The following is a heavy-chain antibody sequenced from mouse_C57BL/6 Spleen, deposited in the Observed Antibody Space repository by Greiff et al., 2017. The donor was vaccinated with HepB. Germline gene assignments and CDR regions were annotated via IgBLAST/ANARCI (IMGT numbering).Heavy chain of an antibody. CDR2: IYPSDSET. CDR3: ARGRNYYGDYFDY. Sequence: QVQLQQPGAELVRPGSSVKLSCKASGYTFTSYWMDWVKQRPGQGLEWIGNIYPSDSETHYNQKFKDKATLTVDKSSSTAYMQLSSLTSEDSAVYYCARGRNYYGDYFDYWGQGTTLTVSS. V-gene: IGHV1-61*01. D-gene: IGHD1-1*01. CDR1: GYTFTSYW. J-gene: IGHJ2*01.